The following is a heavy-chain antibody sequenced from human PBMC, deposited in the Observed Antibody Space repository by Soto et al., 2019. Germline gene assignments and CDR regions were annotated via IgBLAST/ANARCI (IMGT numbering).Heavy chain of an antibody. V-gene: IGHV3-23*01. D-gene: IGHD6-19*01. CDR1: GFTFSSYA. J-gene: IGHJ4*02. CDR3: AKATTNGGWFNPFDS. CDR2: ISGSGGST. Sequence: GGSLRLSCAASGFTFSSYAMSWVRQAPGKGLEWVSAISGSGGSTYYADSVKGRFTISRDNSRDTLFLQMNSLTADDTAVYYCAKATTNGGWFNPFDSWGQGALVTVSS.